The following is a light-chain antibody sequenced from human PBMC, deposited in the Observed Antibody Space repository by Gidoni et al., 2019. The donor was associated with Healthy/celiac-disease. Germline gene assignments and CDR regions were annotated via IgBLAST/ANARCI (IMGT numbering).Light chain of an antibody. CDR1: QSVSSSY. Sequence: EIVLTQSPGTLSLSPGERATLSCRASQSVSSSYLAWYQQKPGKAPRLLIYGASSRATGIPDRFSGSGSGIDFTLTISRLEPEDFAVYYCQQYGSSPTFGQGTKVKSN. CDR3: QQYGSSPT. CDR2: GAS. J-gene: IGKJ1*01. V-gene: IGKV3-20*01.